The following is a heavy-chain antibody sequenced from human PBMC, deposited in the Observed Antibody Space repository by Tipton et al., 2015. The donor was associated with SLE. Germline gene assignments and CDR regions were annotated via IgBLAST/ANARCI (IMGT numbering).Heavy chain of an antibody. J-gene: IGHJ3*02. D-gene: IGHD5-24*01. CDR3: ARDQNNYDAFDI. CDR1: GGTFSSYA. Sequence: QLVQSGAEVKKPGSSVKVSCKASGGTFSSYAISWVRQAPGQGLEWMGWISAYNGNTNYAQILQGRVTMTRDTSTGTAYMELRSLTSDDTAVYYCARDQNNYDAFDIWGQGTMVTVSS. CDR2: ISAYNGNT. V-gene: IGHV1-18*01.